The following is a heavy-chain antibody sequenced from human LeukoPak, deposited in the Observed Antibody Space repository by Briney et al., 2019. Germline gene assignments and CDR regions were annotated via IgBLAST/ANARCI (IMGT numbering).Heavy chain of an antibody. J-gene: IGHJ6*03. CDR2: ISYDGSNK. Sequence: PGGSQRLSCAVSGFTLSSYAMHWVRQAPGKGLEWVAVISYDGSNKYYADCVKGGYTLSRENSKNTLYLQMNSPRAKVTAVYYCARDRPSNSYYDILTGSYYYYYMDVWGKGPTVTVSS. D-gene: IGHD3-9*01. CDR1: GFTLSSYA. CDR3: ARDRPSNSYYDILTGSYYYYYMDV. V-gene: IGHV3-30*04.